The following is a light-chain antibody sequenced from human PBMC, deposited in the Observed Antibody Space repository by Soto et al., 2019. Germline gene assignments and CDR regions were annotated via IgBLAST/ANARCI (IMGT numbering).Light chain of an antibody. CDR2: EVN. CDR1: SSDVGGCKF. CDR3: SSCAGSNNPYV. J-gene: IGLJ1*01. Sequence: QAVVTQPPSASGSPGQSVTISCTGTSSDVGGCKFVSWYQQYPGKAPQLIIYEVNKRPSGVPDRFSGSKSGNTASLTVSGLQAEDEADYYCSSCAGSNNPYVFGTGTKLTVL. V-gene: IGLV2-8*01.